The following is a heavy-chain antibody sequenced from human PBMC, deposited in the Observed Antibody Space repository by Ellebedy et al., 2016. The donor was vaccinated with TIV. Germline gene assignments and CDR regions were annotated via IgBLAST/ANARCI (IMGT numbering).Heavy chain of an antibody. V-gene: IGHV3-21*01. CDR2: ISSSSSYI. CDR1: GFTFSSYS. D-gene: IGHD2-2*01. J-gene: IGHJ2*01. Sequence: PGGSLRLSCAASGFTFSSYSMNWVRQAPGKGLEWVSSISSSSSYIYYADSVKGRFTISRDNAKNSLYLQMNSLRAEDTAVYYCARAQSDQLDPFPLAFDLWGRGTLVTVSS. CDR3: ARAQSDQLDPFPLAFDL.